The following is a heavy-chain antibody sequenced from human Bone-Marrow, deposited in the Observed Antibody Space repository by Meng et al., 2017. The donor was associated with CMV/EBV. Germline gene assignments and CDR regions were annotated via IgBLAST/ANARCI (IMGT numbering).Heavy chain of an antibody. CDR3: ARASGWELLTPFDY. CDR2: IYYSGST. Sequence: GSLRLSCTVSGGSSSSSYYWGWIRQPPGKGLEWIGSIYYSGSTYYNPSLKSRVTISVDTSKNQFSLKLSSVTAADTAVYYCARASGWELLTPFDYWGQGTLVTVSS. V-gene: IGHV4-39*07. J-gene: IGHJ4*02. CDR1: GGSSSSSYY. D-gene: IGHD1-26*01.